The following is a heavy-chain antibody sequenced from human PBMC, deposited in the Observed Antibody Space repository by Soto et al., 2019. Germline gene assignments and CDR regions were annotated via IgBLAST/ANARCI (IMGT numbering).Heavy chain of an antibody. CDR3: AKERDYYDSRFAFDY. CDR1: GFTFSSYG. V-gene: IGHV3-30*18. J-gene: IGHJ4*02. CDR2: ISCDGSNK. D-gene: IGHD3-22*01. Sequence: QVQLVESGGGVVQPGRSLRLSCAASGFTFSSYGMHWVRQAPSKGLEWVAVISCDGSNKYYADTVKGRFTNSRDNSKNTLYLQMNSLSAEDTAVYYWAKERDYYDSRFAFDYWGQGTLVTVSS.